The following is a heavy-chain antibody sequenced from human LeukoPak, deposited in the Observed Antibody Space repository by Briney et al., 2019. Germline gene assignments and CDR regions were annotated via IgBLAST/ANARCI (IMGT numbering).Heavy chain of an antibody. D-gene: IGHD4-17*01. CDR3: AKGIMTTVTTDAFDI. J-gene: IGHJ3*02. CDR2: ILLDGSNR. CDR1: GFTFSTYG. V-gene: IGHV3-30*02. Sequence: GGSLRLSCAASGFTFSTYGMHWVRQAPGKGLEWLALILLDGSNRYFADSVKGRFTISRDNSKNTLYLQMNSLRTDDTAVYYCAKGIMTTVTTDAFDIWGQGTMVTVSS.